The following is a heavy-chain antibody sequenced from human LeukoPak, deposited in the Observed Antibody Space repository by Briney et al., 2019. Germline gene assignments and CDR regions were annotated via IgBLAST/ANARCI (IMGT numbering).Heavy chain of an antibody. J-gene: IGHJ6*02. CDR2: ISWDGGST. D-gene: IGHD3-22*01. CDR1: GFTFSSYA. CDR3: AKGLTMIVVASYGMGV. Sequence: PGGSLRLSCAASGFTFSSYAMSWVRQAPGKGLEWVSLISWDGGSTYYADSVKGRFTISRDNSKNSLYLQMNSLRTEDTALYYCAKGLTMIVVASYGMGVWGQGTTVTVSS. V-gene: IGHV3-43*01.